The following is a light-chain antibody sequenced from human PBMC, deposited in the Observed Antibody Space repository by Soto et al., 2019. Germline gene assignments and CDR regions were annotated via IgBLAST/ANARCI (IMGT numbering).Light chain of an antibody. CDR3: QQYNSYSLT. CDR2: RAS. V-gene: IGKV1-5*03. Sequence: DIQMTQSPSTLSASVGDRVTITCRGSQSISTWLAWYQQKPGKAPNLLIYRASSLESGVPSRFSGSGSGTEFTLTISSLQPDDFATYYCQQYNSYSLTFGQGTKVEI. CDR1: QSISTW. J-gene: IGKJ1*01.